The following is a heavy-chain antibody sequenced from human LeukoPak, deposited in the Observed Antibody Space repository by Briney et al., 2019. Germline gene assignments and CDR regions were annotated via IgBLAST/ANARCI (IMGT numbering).Heavy chain of an antibody. D-gene: IGHD3-10*01. Sequence: PGGSLRLSCAASGFTFSSYEMNWVRQAPGKGLEWVSYISSSGSTIYYADSVKGRFTISRDNAKNSLYLQMNSLRAEDTAVYYCARDIGFGEFKWFDPWGQGTLVTVSS. J-gene: IGHJ5*02. V-gene: IGHV3-48*03. CDR3: ARDIGFGEFKWFDP. CDR2: ISSSGSTI. CDR1: GFTFSSYE.